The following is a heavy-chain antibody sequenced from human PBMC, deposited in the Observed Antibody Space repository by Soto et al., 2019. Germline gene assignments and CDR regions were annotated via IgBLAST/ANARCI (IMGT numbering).Heavy chain of an antibody. D-gene: IGHD5-18*01. Sequence: QVQLVQSGAEVKKPESSVKVSCKAPGGTFSTYAISWVRQAPGQGLEWMGGIIPMFGTANYAQRFQDRVTITADESTNTVYMELSSLRSEDTGVYFCASGIQLWLRRINNGYSGWGHGTLVNVSS. CDR3: ASGIQLWLRRINNGYSG. CDR2: IIPMFGTA. CDR1: GGTFSTYA. J-gene: IGHJ4*01. V-gene: IGHV1-69*12.